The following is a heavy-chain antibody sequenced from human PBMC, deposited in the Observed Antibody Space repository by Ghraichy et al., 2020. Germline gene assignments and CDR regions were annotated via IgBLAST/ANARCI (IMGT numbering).Heavy chain of an antibody. Sequence: SQTPSLTCAISGDSVSGHGTTWNWIRQSPSRGLQSLGRKYYRSQWYTDYALFVRGRINISADTSKNQFSLQLSSVTPEDTAVYYCARGWNYFDYLGQGTLVTVSS. D-gene: IGHD1-1*01. V-gene: IGHV6-1*01. J-gene: IGHJ4*02. CDR2: KYYRSQWYT. CDR3: ARGWNYFDY. CDR1: GDSVSGHGTT.